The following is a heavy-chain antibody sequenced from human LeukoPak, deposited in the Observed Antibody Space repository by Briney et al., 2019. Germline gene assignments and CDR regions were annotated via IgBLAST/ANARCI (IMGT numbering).Heavy chain of an antibody. V-gene: IGHV3-7*01. Sequence: PGGSLRLSCAASRFTFSTYWMGWVRQAPGKGREWVANIKQDGSEKYYVDSVKGRFTIFRDNAKNSLYLQMNSLRVEDTAVYYCARTYYYDSSGYFDAFDIWGQGTMVTVSS. J-gene: IGHJ3*02. D-gene: IGHD3-22*01. CDR2: IKQDGSEK. CDR3: ARTYYYDSSGYFDAFDI. CDR1: RFTFSTYW.